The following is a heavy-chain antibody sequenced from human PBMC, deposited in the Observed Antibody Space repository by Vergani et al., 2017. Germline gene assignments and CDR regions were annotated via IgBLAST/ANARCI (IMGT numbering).Heavy chain of an antibody. CDR2: ISYDGSNR. J-gene: IGHJ6*02. D-gene: IGHD2-15*01. CDR1: GFTFSSYG. Sequence: QVQLVESGGGVVQPGRSLRLSCAASGFTFSSYGMHWVRQAPGKGLEWVAVISYDGSNRYYADSVKGRFTISRDNSKNTLYLRMNSLRAEDTAVYYCARDSSRYYYYGMDVWGQGTTVTVSS. V-gene: IGHV3-30*03. CDR3: ARDSSRYYYYGMDV.